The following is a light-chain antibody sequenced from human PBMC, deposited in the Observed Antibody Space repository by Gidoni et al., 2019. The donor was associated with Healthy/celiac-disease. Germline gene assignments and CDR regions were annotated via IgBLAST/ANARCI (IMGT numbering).Light chain of an antibody. CDR1: QCFSSN. CDR3: QQYNNWPPEIT. Sequence: EIVLTPSPATLSVSPWERATCSCRASQCFSSNLTGYQQIPGQAPRLLNYGASTRATGIPARFSGSGSGTEFTLTISSLQSEDFAVYYCQQYNNWPPEITFGGGSKVEIK. V-gene: IGKV3-15*01. CDR2: GAS. J-gene: IGKJ4*01.